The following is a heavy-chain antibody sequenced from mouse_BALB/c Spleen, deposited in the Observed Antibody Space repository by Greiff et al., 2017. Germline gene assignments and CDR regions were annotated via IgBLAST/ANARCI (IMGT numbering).Heavy chain of an antibody. V-gene: IGHV1S81*02. CDR2: INPSNGRT. Sequence: VQLQQPGAELVKPGASVKLSCKASGYTFTSYWMHWVKQRPGQGLEWIGEINPSNGRTNYNEKFKSKATLTVDKSSSTAYMQLSSLTSEDSAVYYCAYYRYDGGDYWGQGTTLTVSS. CDR3: AYYRYDGGDY. J-gene: IGHJ2*01. D-gene: IGHD2-14*01. CDR1: GYTFTSYW.